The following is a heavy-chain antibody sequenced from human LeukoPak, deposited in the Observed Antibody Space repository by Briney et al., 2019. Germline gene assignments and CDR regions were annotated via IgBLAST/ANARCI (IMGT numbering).Heavy chain of an antibody. CDR1: GYTFTGYY. CDR3: ARVRFYDILTGYPYYMDV. CDR2: INPNSGDT. J-gene: IGHJ6*03. V-gene: IGHV1-2*02. Sequence: VSVKVSCKASGYTFTGYYMHWVRQAPGQGLEWMGWINPNSGDTNYAQKFQARVTMTRDTSISTAYMELSRLRSDDTAVYYCARVRFYDILTGYPYYMDVWGKGTTVTISS. D-gene: IGHD3-9*01.